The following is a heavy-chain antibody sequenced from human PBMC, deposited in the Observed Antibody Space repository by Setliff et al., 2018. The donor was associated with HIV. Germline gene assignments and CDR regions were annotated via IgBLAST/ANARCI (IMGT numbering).Heavy chain of an antibody. CDR1: GDTFSTYV. Sequence: ASVKVSCKSSGDTFSTYVFTWVRQAPGQGLEWMGIINPSGGSINYTQRFQGRVTMTRDTSTNTVYMELSSLTSGDTAMYYCVSPMRVSQAFGIWGQGTMVTVSS. V-gene: IGHV1-46*01. J-gene: IGHJ3*02. CDR2: INPSGGSI. CDR3: VSPMRVSQAFGI.